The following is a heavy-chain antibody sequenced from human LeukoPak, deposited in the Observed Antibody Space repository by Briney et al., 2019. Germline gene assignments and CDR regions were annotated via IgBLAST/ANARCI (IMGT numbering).Heavy chain of an antibody. V-gene: IGHV3-7*01. CDR2: IKQDGSEK. Sequence: PGRSLRLSCAASGFTFSSYGMHWVRQAPGKGLEWVANIKQDGSEKYYVDSVKGRFTISRDNAKNSLYLQMNSLRAEDTAVYYCARARDSGSYKRSFDYWGQGTLATVSS. J-gene: IGHJ4*02. D-gene: IGHD1-26*01. CDR1: GFTFSSYG. CDR3: ARARDSGSYKRSFDY.